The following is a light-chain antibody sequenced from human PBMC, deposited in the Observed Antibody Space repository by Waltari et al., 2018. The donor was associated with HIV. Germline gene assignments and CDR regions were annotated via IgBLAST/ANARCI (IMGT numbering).Light chain of an antibody. J-gene: IGLJ2*01. CDR3: SSYSSSNTVV. CDR2: DVS. Sequence: QSALTQPASMSGSPGQSITISCAGTRSDIGDYNFVSWSQQHPGKAPKLIFHDVSHSVSEGSDRSSASKSGNTTSLTIAGLQPEDEADYYCSSYSSSNTVVFGGGTKLTVL. CDR1: RSDIGDYNF. V-gene: IGLV2-14*03.